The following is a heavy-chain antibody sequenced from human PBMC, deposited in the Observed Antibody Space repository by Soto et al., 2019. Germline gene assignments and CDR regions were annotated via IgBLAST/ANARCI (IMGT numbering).Heavy chain of an antibody. Sequence: PGGSLRLSCAASGFTFSSYGMHWVRQAPGKGLEWVAVISYDGSNKYYADSVKGRFTISRDNSKNTLYLQTNSLRAEDTAVYYCAGRYCTNGVCYTNYYYYIDVWGKGTTVTSP. CDR2: ISYDGSNK. J-gene: IGHJ6*03. CDR1: GFTFSSYG. D-gene: IGHD2-8*01. V-gene: IGHV3-30*03. CDR3: AGRYCTNGVCYTNYYYYIDV.